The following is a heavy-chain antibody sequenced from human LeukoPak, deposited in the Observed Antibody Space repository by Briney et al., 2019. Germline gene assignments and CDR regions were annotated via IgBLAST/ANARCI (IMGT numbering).Heavy chain of an antibody. J-gene: IGHJ5*02. V-gene: IGHV1-2*02. CDR3: ARKMVRGNWFDP. Sequence: ASVKVPCKASGYTFTGYYMHWVRQAPGQGLEWMGWINPNSGGTNYAQKFQGRVTMTRDTSISTAYMELSRLRSDDTAVYYCARKMVRGNWFDPWGQGTLVTVSS. CDR2: INPNSGGT. CDR1: GYTFTGYY. D-gene: IGHD3-10*01.